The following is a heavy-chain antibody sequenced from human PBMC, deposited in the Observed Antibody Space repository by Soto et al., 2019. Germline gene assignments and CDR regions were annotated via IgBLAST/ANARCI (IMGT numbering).Heavy chain of an antibody. CDR1: GFTFSNYA. CDR3: AKDQASSWYEIDY. Sequence: EVQLLESGGGLVQPGGSLRLSCAASGFTFSNYAVTWLRQAPGKGLEWVSTISGSGGSTYYADSVKGRFTISRDNSKNTLYLQMNSLRAEDTAVYYCAKDQASSWYEIDYWGQGTLVTVSS. V-gene: IGHV3-23*01. CDR2: ISGSGGST. D-gene: IGHD6-13*01. J-gene: IGHJ4*02.